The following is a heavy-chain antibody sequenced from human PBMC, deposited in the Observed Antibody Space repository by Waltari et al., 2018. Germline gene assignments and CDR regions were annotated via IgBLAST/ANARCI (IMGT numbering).Heavy chain of an antibody. D-gene: IGHD1-26*01. CDR2: IYSGGST. J-gene: IGHJ4*02. Sequence: EVPLLESGGNLIQPGGSLRLSCAASGFTLRALGMHWVLQAPGKGLEWVSVIYSGGSTKYADSVQGRFIISRENSRNMVYLQMSSLTTEDTAVYYCARGRDPGVVGGLSFWGLGTLVTVSS. CDR1: GFTLRALG. CDR3: ARGRDPGVVGGLSF. V-gene: IGHV3-23*03.